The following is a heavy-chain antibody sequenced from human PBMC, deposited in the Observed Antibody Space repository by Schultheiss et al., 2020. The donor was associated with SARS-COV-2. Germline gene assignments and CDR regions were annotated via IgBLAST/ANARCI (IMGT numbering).Heavy chain of an antibody. V-gene: IGHV4-59*12. J-gene: IGHJ6*02. Sequence: ETLSLTCTVSGGSISSYYWSWIRQPPGKGLEWIGYIYYSGSTYYNPSLKSRVTISVDTSKNQFSLKLSSVTAADTAVYYCARLTGYSNYARRGYYYYYYGMDVWGQGTTVTVSS. D-gene: IGHD4-11*01. CDR3: ARLTGYSNYARRGYYYYYYGMDV. CDR2: IYYSGST. CDR1: GGSISSYY.